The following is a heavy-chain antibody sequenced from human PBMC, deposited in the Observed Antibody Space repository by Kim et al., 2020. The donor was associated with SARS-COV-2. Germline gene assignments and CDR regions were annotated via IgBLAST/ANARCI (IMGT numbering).Heavy chain of an antibody. J-gene: IGHJ6*02. Sequence: SETLSLTCTVSGGSVSSGSYYWSWIRQPPGKGLEWIGYIYYSGSTNYNPSLKSRVTISVDTSKNQFSLKLSSVTAADTAVYYCARVKGSSGWYLGGDYYYGMDVWGQGTTVTVSS. CDR2: IYYSGST. CDR1: GGSVSSGSYY. V-gene: IGHV4-61*01. CDR3: ARVKGSSGWYLGGDYYYGMDV. D-gene: IGHD6-19*01.